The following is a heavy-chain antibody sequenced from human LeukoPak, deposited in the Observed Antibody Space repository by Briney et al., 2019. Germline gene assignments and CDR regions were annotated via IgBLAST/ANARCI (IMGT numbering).Heavy chain of an antibody. D-gene: IGHD3-9*01. V-gene: IGHV4-30-2*01. J-gene: IGHJ4*02. CDR2: IYHSGST. Sequence: SQTLSLTCAVSGGSISSGGYSWRWIRQPPGKGREWIVYIYHSGSTYYNPSLKSRVTISVDRSKNQFSLKLSSVTAADTAVYYCARISYDILTGYYAYFDYWGQGTLVTVSS. CDR3: ARISYDILTGYYAYFDY. CDR1: GGSISSGGYS.